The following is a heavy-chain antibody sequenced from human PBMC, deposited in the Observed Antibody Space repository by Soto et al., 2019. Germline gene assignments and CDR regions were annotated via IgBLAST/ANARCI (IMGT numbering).Heavy chain of an antibody. D-gene: IGHD3-3*01. V-gene: IGHV3-21*01. CDR1: LFTFSSYS. Sequence: VGSLRLSCSASLFTFSSYSMNLVRHSPVKGLEFVSSISSSISYIYYADSVKGRFTISRDNAKNSLYLQMNSLRAEDTAVYYCARGRYYEDAFDIWGQGTMVTVSS. CDR3: ARGRYYEDAFDI. CDR2: ISSSISYI. J-gene: IGHJ3*02.